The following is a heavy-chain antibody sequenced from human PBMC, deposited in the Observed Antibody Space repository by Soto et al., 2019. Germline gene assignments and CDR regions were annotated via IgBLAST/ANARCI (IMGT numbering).Heavy chain of an antibody. CDR2: IDPSDSYT. D-gene: IGHD5-18*01. CDR3: ARLLLVDTSGTPYYYYGMDV. Sequence: GESLKISCKGSGYSFTSYWSSWVRQMPGKGLEWMGRIDPSDSYTNYSPSFQGHVTISADKSISTAYLQWSSLKASDTAMYYCARLLLVDTSGTPYYYYGMDVWGQETTVTVSS. CDR1: GYSFTSYW. V-gene: IGHV5-10-1*01. J-gene: IGHJ6*02.